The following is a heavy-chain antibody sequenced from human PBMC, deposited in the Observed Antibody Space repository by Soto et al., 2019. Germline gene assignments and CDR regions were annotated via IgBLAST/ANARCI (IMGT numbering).Heavy chain of an antibody. V-gene: IGHV1-18*01. CDR3: ARRVQVWLPDYYGMDV. Sequence: QAQLVQSGAEVKKPGASVNVSCKASGYDYVTYAITSVRPMPGQGLEWMGWISTLNGNTNYAQNFQGRVTMTTDTSTRIAHLELRSLRSDDTAVYYCARRVQVWLPDYYGMDVWGQGTKVTVSS. CDR1: GYDYVTYA. J-gene: IGHJ6*02. D-gene: IGHD5-18*01. CDR2: ISTLNGNT.